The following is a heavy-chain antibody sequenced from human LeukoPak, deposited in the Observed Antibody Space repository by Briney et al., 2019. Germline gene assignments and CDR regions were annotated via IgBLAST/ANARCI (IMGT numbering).Heavy chain of an antibody. CDR1: GDPISSYY. Sequence: PSETLSLTCSVSGDPISSYYWTWVRQPPGKGLEWIGYIYYSGSTNYNPSLKSRVTISVDMSKNQFSLKLSSVTAADTAVYYCVKDRTHLGIRVGFDFWGQGILVTVSS. CDR2: IYYSGST. J-gene: IGHJ4*02. CDR3: VKDRTHLGIRVGFDF. V-gene: IGHV4-59*01. D-gene: IGHD7-27*01.